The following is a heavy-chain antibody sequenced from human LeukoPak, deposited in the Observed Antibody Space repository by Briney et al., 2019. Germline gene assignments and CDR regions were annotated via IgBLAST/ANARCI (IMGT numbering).Heavy chain of an antibody. D-gene: IGHD4-17*01. CDR2: IYYSGST. J-gene: IGHJ4*02. Sequence: SETLSLTCTDSGGSISSYYWSWIRQPPGKGLEWIGYIYYSGSTNYNPSLKSRVTISVDTSKNQFSLKLSSVTAADTAVYYCASFYGDYYFDYWGQGTLVTVSS. CDR1: GGSISSYY. CDR3: ASFYGDYYFDY. V-gene: IGHV4-59*08.